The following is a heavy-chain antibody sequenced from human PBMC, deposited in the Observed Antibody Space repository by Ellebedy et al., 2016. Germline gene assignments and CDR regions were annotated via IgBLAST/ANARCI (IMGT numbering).Heavy chain of an antibody. Sequence: GSLRLXXAVNGGSFTDYYWSWLRQSPGKGLEWIGEINHVGSTHYNPSFKSRVTVSLDASKNQFSLNLSPVTAADTAVYYCARTTRVRLFDQWGPGALVTVSS. CDR2: INHVGST. J-gene: IGHJ4*02. CDR3: ARTTRVRLFDQ. CDR1: GGSFTDYY. D-gene: IGHD4-11*01. V-gene: IGHV4-34*01.